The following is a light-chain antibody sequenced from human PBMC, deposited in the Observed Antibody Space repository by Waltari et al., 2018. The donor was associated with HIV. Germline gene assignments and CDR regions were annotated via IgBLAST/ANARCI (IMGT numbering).Light chain of an antibody. CDR2: KAS. V-gene: IGKV1-5*03. Sequence: QMTQSPSPLSALVGDRVTIACRASHNIKDYLAWYQQKPGKAPKLLIYKASTLQSGVPSRFSGSGSGTDFTLTISSLQPDDFATYYCQHSDGWPWTFGQGTKAE. CDR1: HNIKDY. J-gene: IGKJ1*01. CDR3: QHSDGWPWT.